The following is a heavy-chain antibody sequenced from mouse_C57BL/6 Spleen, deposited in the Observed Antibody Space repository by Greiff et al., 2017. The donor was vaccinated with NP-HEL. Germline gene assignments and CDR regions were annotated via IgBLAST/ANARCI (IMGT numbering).Heavy chain of an antibody. CDR3: ARRNYYGSSPYYALDY. J-gene: IGHJ4*01. V-gene: IGHV5-17*01. CDR2: ISSGSSTI. CDR1: GFTFSDYG. Sequence: EVHLVESGGGLVKPGGSLKLSCAASGFTFSDYGMHWVRQAPEKGLEWVAYISSGSSTIYYADTVKGRITISRDNAKNTLFLQMTSLRSEDTAMYYCARRNYYGSSPYYALDYWGQGTSVTVSS. D-gene: IGHD1-1*01.